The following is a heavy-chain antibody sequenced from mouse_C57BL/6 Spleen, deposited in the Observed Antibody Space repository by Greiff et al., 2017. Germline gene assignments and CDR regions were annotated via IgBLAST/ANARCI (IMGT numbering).Heavy chain of an antibody. D-gene: IGHD1-1*01. V-gene: IGHV14-2*01. CDR1: GFNIKDYY. CDR2: IDPEDGET. Sequence: DVKLEESGAELVKPGASVKLSCTASGFNIKDYYMHWVKQRTEQGLEWIGRIDPEDGETKYAPKFQGKATITADTSSTTAYLQLSSLPSGGTAVYYCARGPYYNGSSSTYFDVWGTGTTVTVSA. J-gene: IGHJ1*03. CDR3: ARGPYYNGSSSTYFDV.